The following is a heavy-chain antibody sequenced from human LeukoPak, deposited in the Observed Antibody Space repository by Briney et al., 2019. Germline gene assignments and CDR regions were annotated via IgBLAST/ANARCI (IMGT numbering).Heavy chain of an antibody. J-gene: IGHJ4*02. CDR2: FGISGTI. CDR1: GFTVSTYD. CDR3: AAYGFYPY. V-gene: IGHV3-48*01. D-gene: IGHD3-3*01. Sequence: GGSLRLSCAASGFTVSTYDMHWVRQAPGEGPQWIAYFGISGTIYYADSVRGRFTISRDSAKNSLHLEMNSLRVDDTAIYYCAAYGFYPYWGQGPPVTVSS.